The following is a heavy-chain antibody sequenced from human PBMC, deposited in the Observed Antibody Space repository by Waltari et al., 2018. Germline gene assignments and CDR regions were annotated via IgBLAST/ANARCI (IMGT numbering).Heavy chain of an antibody. CDR3: ARSLCGGDCGWGYWYFDL. D-gene: IGHD2-21*01. CDR2: IYPGDTDT. Sequence: EVQLVQSGAEVKKPGESLKISCKGSGYSFTSYWIGWVRQMPGKGLEWMGIIYPGDTDTRYSPSFQGQVTISADKSISTAYLQWSSLKASDTAMYYCARSLCGGDCGWGYWYFDLWGRGTLVTVSS. CDR1: GYSFTSYW. J-gene: IGHJ2*01. V-gene: IGHV5-51*01.